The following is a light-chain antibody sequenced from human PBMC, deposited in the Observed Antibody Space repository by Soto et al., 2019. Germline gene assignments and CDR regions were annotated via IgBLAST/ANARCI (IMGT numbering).Light chain of an antibody. V-gene: IGKV3-11*01. CDR2: DAS. CDR1: QSLSYY. CDR3: QQRTYSIT. J-gene: IGKJ5*01. Sequence: EIVLTQSPATLSLSPGESATLSCRASQSLSYYLAWYQQKPGQAPRLLIYDASHRATGIPSRFSGSGSGTDFTLTISRLEPEDFAVYYCQQRTYSITFGQGTRLEIK.